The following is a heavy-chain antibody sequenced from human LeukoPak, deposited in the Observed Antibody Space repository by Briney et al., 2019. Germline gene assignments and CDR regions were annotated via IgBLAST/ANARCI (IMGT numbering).Heavy chain of an antibody. J-gene: IGHJ4*02. CDR1: VYTFTTYA. Sequence: ASVKVSCKASVYTFTTYAMNWVRQAPGQGLEWMGWINTNTGNPKYAQGFTGRFVFSLDTSVSTAYLQISSLKAEDTAVYYCASSYCSGGHCYPQQTVYYFDFWGQGTLVTVSS. D-gene: IGHD2-15*01. V-gene: IGHV7-4-1*02. CDR2: INTNTGNP. CDR3: ASSYCSGGHCYPQQTVYYFDF.